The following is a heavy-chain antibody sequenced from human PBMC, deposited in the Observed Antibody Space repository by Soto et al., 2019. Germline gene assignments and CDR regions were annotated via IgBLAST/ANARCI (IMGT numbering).Heavy chain of an antibody. V-gene: IGHV3-30-3*01. Sequence: QVQLVESGGGVVQPGRSLRLSCAASGFTFSSYAMHWVRQAPGKGLEWVAVISYDGSNKYYADSVKGRFTITRDNSKNTLYLHRNRLRADDTAVYYCARDKRDLRFLEWSYYFAFWCQGTLVTVYS. J-gene: IGHJ4*02. CDR1: GFTFSSYA. D-gene: IGHD3-3*01. CDR3: ARDKRDLRFLEWSYYFAF. CDR2: ISYDGSNK.